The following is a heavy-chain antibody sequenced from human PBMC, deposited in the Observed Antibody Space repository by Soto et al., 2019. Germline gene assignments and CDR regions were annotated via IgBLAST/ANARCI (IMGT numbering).Heavy chain of an antibody. CDR1: GYILTQIS. J-gene: IGHJ3*02. Sequence: QVHLVQSGAEVKKPGASVKVSCKVSGYILTQISVHWVRQAPGKGPEWMGSFDPEDGERIYAQKSHGRVSMAEETPSNNIHMELSSLGSEDTAVYYCATSITLTVASFDMWGQGTMVTVSS. CDR3: ATSITLTVASFDM. D-gene: IGHD3-22*01. V-gene: IGHV1-24*01. CDR2: FDPEDGER.